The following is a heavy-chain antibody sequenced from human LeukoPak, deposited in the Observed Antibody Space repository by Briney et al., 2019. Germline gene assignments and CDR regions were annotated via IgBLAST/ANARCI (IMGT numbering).Heavy chain of an antibody. V-gene: IGHV3-48*01. Sequence: PGGSLRLSCAASGFTFSSYSMNWVRQAPGKGLEWVSYISSSSSTIYYADSVKGRFTISRDKARNSLYLQMNSLRAEDTAVYYCAKGRRGYYFDYWGQGTLVTVSS. CDR1: GFTFSSYS. J-gene: IGHJ4*02. D-gene: IGHD5-12*01. CDR3: AKGRRGYYFDY. CDR2: ISSSSSTI.